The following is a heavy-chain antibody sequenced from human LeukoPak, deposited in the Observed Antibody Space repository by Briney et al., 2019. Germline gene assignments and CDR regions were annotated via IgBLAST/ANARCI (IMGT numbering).Heavy chain of an antibody. D-gene: IGHD3-22*01. CDR3: ARGANYYDSSGYSATFDY. V-gene: IGHV4-59*01. CDR1: GGSISSYY. J-gene: IGHJ4*02. CDR2: IYYSGST. Sequence: SETLSLTCTVSGGSISSYYWSWIRQPPGKGLEWIGYIYYSGSTSYNPSLKSRVTISVGTSKNQFSLKLSSVTAADTAVYYCARGANYYDSSGYSATFDYWGQGTLVTVSS.